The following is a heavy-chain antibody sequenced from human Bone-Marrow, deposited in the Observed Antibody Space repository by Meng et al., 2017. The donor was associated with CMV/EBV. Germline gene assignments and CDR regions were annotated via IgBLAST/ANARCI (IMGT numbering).Heavy chain of an antibody. D-gene: IGHD7-27*01. CDR2: ISGSGGST. CDR1: GFTFDDYA. CDR3: AKSNWGYYFDY. Sequence: GESLKISCAASGFTFDDYAMHWVRQAPGKGLEWVSGISGSGGSTYYADSVKGRFTISRDNSKNTLYLQMNSLRAEDTAVYYCAKSNWGYYFDYWGQGTLVAVAS. J-gene: IGHJ4*02. V-gene: IGHV3-23*01.